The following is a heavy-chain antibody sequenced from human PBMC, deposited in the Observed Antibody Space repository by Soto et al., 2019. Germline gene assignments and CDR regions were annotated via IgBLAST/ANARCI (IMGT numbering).Heavy chain of an antibody. CDR1: GFTFSSYG. CDR3: AKEGGVVSMGYYYYGMDV. J-gene: IGHJ6*02. Sequence: QVQLVESGGGVVQPGRSLRLSCAASGFTFSSYGMHWVRQAPGKGLEWVAVISYDGSNKYYADSVKGRFTISRDNSETTLNLQMTSLRAEDTSVYYCAKEGGVVSMGYYYYGMDVWGQGTTVTVSS. CDR2: ISYDGSNK. V-gene: IGHV3-30*18. D-gene: IGHD3-16*01.